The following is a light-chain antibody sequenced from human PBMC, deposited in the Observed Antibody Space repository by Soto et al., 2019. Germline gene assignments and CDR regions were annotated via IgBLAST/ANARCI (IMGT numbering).Light chain of an antibody. CDR2: RNN. CDR1: SSNIGSNY. Sequence: QLVLTQPPSASGTPGQRVTISCSGSSSNIGSNYVYWYQQLPGTAPKLLIYRNNQRPSGVPDRFSGSKSGTSASLAISGLRSEDEADYYCAAWDDILSGSVFGGGTQLTVL. J-gene: IGLJ7*01. V-gene: IGLV1-47*01. CDR3: AAWDDILSGSV.